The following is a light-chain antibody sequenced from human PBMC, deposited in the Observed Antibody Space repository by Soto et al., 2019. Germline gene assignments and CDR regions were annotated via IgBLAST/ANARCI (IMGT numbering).Light chain of an antibody. CDR1: SGDIGSYNR. CDR3: SSYTNINTRACV. CDR2: EVT. J-gene: IGLJ1*01. Sequence: QSALTQPASVSGSPGQSITISCTGTSGDIGSYNRVSWYQQHPGKAPKLIIYEVTDWPSGVSNRFSGSKSGNTASLTISGLQAEDEAEYYCSSYTNINTRACVFGTGTKPTVL. V-gene: IGLV2-14*01.